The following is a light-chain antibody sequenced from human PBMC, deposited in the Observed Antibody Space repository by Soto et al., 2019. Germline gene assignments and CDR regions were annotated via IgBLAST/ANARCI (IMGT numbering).Light chain of an antibody. CDR2: GAS. Sequence: ETVMTQSPATLSVSPGQRVTISCRASQSISSNVGWYQQKVGQAPRLLIHGASIRATGIPDRFSGSGSGTDFTLTISSVQSEDFADYYCQQYNNWPLTLGGGTRVEI. J-gene: IGKJ4*01. V-gene: IGKV3D-15*01. CDR1: QSISSN. CDR3: QQYNNWPLT.